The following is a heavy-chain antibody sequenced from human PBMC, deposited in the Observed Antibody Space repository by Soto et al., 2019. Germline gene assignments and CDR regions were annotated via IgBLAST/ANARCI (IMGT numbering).Heavy chain of an antibody. CDR3: ARRLGSSWYFDP. D-gene: IGHD6-13*01. V-gene: IGHV4-34*01. J-gene: IGHJ5*02. CDR2: INHSGST. Sequence: PSETLSLTCAVYGGSFSGYYWSWIRQPPGKGLEWIGEINHSGSTNYNPSLKSRVTISVDTSKNQFSLKLSSVTAADTAVYYCARRLGSSWYFDPWGQGTLVTVSS. CDR1: GGSFSGYY.